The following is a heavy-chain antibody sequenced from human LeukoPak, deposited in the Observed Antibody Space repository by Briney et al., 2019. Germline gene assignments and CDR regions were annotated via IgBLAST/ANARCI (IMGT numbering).Heavy chain of an antibody. Sequence: GESLKISCKGSGYRFSNYWIGWVRQMPGKGLEWMGIIYPGDSDTTYSPSFQGQVTISADKSISTAYLQWSSLKASDTAMYFCASPPEYCTTTSCPAGYWGQGTLVTVYS. V-gene: IGHV5-51*01. J-gene: IGHJ4*02. CDR2: IYPGDSDT. CDR1: GYRFSNYW. D-gene: IGHD2-2*01. CDR3: ASPPEYCTTTSCPAGY.